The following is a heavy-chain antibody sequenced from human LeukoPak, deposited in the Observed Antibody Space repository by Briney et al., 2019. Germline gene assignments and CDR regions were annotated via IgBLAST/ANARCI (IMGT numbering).Heavy chain of an antibody. D-gene: IGHD3-3*01. Sequence: GGSLRLSCAAAGFTFSDYYMSWVRQARGKGRGWGSYISSSGSTIYYAASVKGRFTISSDNAKNSLYLQMNSLRAEDTAVYYCARDASPLRFLEWLLDYWGQGTLVTVSS. CDR1: GFTFSDYY. V-gene: IGHV3-11*01. CDR3: ARDASPLRFLEWLLDY. J-gene: IGHJ4*02. CDR2: ISSSGSTI.